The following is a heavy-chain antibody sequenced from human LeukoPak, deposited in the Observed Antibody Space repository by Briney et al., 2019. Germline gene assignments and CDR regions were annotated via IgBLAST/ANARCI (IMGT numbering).Heavy chain of an antibody. CDR2: VYYSGST. J-gene: IGHJ5*01. Sequence: PSETLSLTCTVYGGSVSSSSYYWRWIRQPPGKGLEWIGSVYYSGSTYYNPSLKSRVTISVETSKNQFSLKLSSVTATDTALYYGERRLRGFDSWGQGTLVTVSS. V-gene: IGHV4-39*01. CDR3: ERRLRGFDS. CDR1: GGSVSSSSYY. D-gene: IGHD5-12*01.